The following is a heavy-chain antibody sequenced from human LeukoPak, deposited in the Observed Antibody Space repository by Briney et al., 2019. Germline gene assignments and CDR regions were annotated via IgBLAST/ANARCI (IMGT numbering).Heavy chain of an antibody. Sequence: ASVKVSCKASGYTLTSYAMHWVRQAPGQRLEWMGWINAGNGNTKYSQKFQGRVTITRDTSASTAYMELSSLRSEDTAVYYCARAALPLSGNFDYWGQGTLVTVSS. CDR3: ARAALPLSGNFDY. J-gene: IGHJ4*02. CDR2: INAGNGNT. CDR1: GYTLTSYA. V-gene: IGHV1-3*01. D-gene: IGHD1-14*01.